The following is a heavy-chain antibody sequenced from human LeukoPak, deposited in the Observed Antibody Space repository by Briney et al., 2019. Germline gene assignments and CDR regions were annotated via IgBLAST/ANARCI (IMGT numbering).Heavy chain of an antibody. V-gene: IGHV3-30-3*01. CDR3: ARTTYGSPCGFDV. Sequence: GGSLRLSCAASGFTFSSYAMHWVRQAPGKGLEWVAVISYDGSNKYYADSVKGRSTISRDDAKNSLSLQVNSLRAEDTAVYYCARTTYGSPCGFDVWGQGTLVTVSS. D-gene: IGHD6-13*01. CDR2: ISYDGSNK. J-gene: IGHJ5*02. CDR1: GFTFSSYA.